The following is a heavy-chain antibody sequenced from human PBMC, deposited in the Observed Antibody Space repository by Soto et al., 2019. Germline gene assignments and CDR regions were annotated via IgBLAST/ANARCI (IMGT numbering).Heavy chain of an antibody. V-gene: IGHV3-23*01. CDR2: ISGRGGST. Sequence: PGGSLRLSCAASGVTFSSYAMIWVRPAPGKGLEWVSAISGRGGSTYYADSVKGRFTISRDNSKNTLYLQMNSLRAEDTAVYYCVLYYYDSSGYYPTPHDAFDSWGQGTMVTVSS. D-gene: IGHD3-22*01. CDR1: GVTFSSYA. J-gene: IGHJ3*02. CDR3: VLYYYDSSGYYPTPHDAFDS.